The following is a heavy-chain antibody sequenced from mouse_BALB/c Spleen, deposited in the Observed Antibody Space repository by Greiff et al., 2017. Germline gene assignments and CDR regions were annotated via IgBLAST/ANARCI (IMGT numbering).Heavy chain of an antibody. Sequence: EVKLVESGGGLVQPGGSLKLSCAASGFTFSSYTMSWVRQTPEKRLEWVAYISNGGGSTYYPDTVKGRFTISRDNAKNTLYLQMSSLKSEDTAMYYCARHYYGYVRDAMDYWGQEASVTVSS. CDR2: ISNGGGST. V-gene: IGHV5-12-2*01. D-gene: IGHD1-2*01. CDR1: GFTFSSYT. J-gene: IGHJ4*01. CDR3: ARHYYGYVRDAMDY.